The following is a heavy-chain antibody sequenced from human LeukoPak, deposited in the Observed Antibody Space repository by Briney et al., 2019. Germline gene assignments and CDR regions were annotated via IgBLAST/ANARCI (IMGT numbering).Heavy chain of an antibody. V-gene: IGHV1-8*01. CDR2: MNPNSGNT. CDR3: ARESGLDY. J-gene: IGHJ4*02. CDR1: GYTLTIYD. D-gene: IGHD3-3*01. Sequence: ASVKVSFKASGYTLTIYDINWVRQATGQGLEWLGWMNPNSGNTGYSQKFQGRGTITRNTSISTAYMELSSLRSEDTAVYYCARESGLDYWGQGTLVTVSS.